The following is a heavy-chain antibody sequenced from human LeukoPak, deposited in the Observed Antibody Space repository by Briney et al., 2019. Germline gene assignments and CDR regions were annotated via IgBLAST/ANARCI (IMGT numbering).Heavy chain of an antibody. V-gene: IGHV3-23*01. J-gene: IGHJ4*02. Sequence: SGGSLRLSCAASGFTFSSYAMSWVRQAPGKGLEWVSAISGSGGSTYYADSVKGRFTISRDNSKNTLYLQMNSLRAKDTAVYYCAKVPYSSSWFVFDYWGQGTLVTVSS. CDR3: AKVPYSSSWFVFDY. CDR2: ISGSGGST. CDR1: GFTFSSYA. D-gene: IGHD6-13*01.